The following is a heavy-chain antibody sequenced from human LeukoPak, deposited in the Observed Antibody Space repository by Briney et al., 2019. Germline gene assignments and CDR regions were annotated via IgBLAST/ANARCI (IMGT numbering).Heavy chain of an antibody. Sequence: NSGGSLRLSCAASGFTFSSYSMNWVRQAPGKGLEWVSSISSSSSYIYYADSVKGRFTISRDNAKNSLYLQMNSLRAEDTAVYYCARDISGDIVVVPAAIFGYWGQGTLVTVSS. V-gene: IGHV3-21*01. D-gene: IGHD2-2*01. CDR3: ARDISGDIVVVPAAIFGY. CDR1: GFTFSSYS. CDR2: ISSSSSYI. J-gene: IGHJ4*02.